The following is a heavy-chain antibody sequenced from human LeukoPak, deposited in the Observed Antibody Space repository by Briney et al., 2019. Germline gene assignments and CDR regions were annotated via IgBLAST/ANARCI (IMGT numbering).Heavy chain of an antibody. D-gene: IGHD3-3*01. CDR3: AREGRFDDFWSGYIDY. Sequence: PSETLSLTCTVSGGSISSGGYYWSWIRQHPGKGLEWIGYIYYSGSSYYNPSLNSRVTISVDTSKNQFSLKLSSVTAADTAVYYCAREGRFDDFWSGYIDYWGQGTLVTVSS. J-gene: IGHJ4*02. CDR1: GGSISSGGYY. V-gene: IGHV4-31*03. CDR2: IYYSGSS.